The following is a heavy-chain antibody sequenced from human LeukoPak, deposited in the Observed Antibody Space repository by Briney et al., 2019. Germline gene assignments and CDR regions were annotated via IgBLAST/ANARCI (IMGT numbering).Heavy chain of an antibody. Sequence: SETLSLTCAVYGGSFSDYYWSWIRQPPGKGLEWIGEINHSGSTNYNPSLKSRVTISVDTSKNQFSLKLSSVTAADTAVYYCARQAVLLWFGELSGGGWFDPWGQGTLVTVSS. CDR2: INHSGST. J-gene: IGHJ5*02. CDR3: ARQAVLLWFGELSGGGWFDP. D-gene: IGHD3-10*01. V-gene: IGHV4-34*01. CDR1: GGSFSDYY.